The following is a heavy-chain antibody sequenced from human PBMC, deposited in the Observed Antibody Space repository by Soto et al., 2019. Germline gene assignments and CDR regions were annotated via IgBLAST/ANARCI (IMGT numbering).Heavy chain of an antibody. Sequence: SECLSLPCTVSGGSISSSSYYWGWIRQPPGKGLEWIGSIYYSGSTYYNPSLKSRVTISVDTSKNQFSLKLSSVTAADTAVYYCARIVLRYNPSDFDYWGQGTLVTVSS. CDR3: ARIVLRYNPSDFDY. CDR1: GGSISSSSYY. J-gene: IGHJ4*02. CDR2: IYYSGST. D-gene: IGHD3-9*01. V-gene: IGHV4-39*01.